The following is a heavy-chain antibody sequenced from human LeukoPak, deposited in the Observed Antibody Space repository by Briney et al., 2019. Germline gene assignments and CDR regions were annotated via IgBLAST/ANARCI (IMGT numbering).Heavy chain of an antibody. CDR2: INHSGST. V-gene: IGHV4-34*01. Sequence: SGTLRLTCAVYGGSFSGYYWSWIRQPPGKGLEWIGEINHSGSTNYHPSPKSRVTISGDHANNHFSLKLSSVTDADTAVYYCARGGRTYYYDSSGYYHDYWGQGTLVTVSS. CDR3: ARGGRTYYYDSSGYYHDY. CDR1: GGSFSGYY. D-gene: IGHD3-22*01. J-gene: IGHJ4*02.